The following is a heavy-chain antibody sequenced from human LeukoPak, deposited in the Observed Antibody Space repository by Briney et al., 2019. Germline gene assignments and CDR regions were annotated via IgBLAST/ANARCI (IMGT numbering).Heavy chain of an antibody. V-gene: IGHV4-34*01. J-gene: IGHJ4*02. CDR3: ARGWGSSGDY. D-gene: IGHD7-27*01. Sequence: PSETLSLTCAVYGGSFSGYYWSWIRQPPGKGLEWIGEINHSGSTNYNPSLKSRVTISVDTSKNQFSLKLSSVTAADTAVYYCARGWGSSGDYWGQGTLVTVSS. CDR2: INHSGST. CDR1: GGSFSGYY.